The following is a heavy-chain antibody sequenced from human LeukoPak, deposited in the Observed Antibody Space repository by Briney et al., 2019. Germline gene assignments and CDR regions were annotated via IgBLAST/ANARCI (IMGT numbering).Heavy chain of an antibody. CDR1: GGSISSGDYY. CDR2: IYYSGST. J-gene: IGHJ3*02. D-gene: IGHD5-18*01. CDR3: ARSGSSYSYVRDAFDI. V-gene: IGHV4-30-4*01. Sequence: SETLSLTCTVSGGSISSGDYYWSWIRQPPGKGLEWIGYIYYSGSTYYNPSLKSRVTISVDTSKNQFSLKLSSVTAADTAVYYCARSGSSYSYVRDAFDIWGQGTMVTVSS.